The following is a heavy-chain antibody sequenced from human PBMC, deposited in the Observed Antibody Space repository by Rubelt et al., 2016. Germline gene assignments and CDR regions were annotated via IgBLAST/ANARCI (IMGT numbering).Heavy chain of an antibody. CDR3: ARASLGLPYKQGYCSGGSCYRYYYYMDV. J-gene: IGHJ6*03. CDR1: TFSSYS. CDR2: ISSSSSTI. D-gene: IGHD2-15*01. Sequence: TFSSYSMNWVRQAPGKGLEWVSYISSSSSTIYYADSVKGRFTISRDNAKNSLYLQMNSLRAEDTAVYYCARASLGLPYKQGYCSGGSCYRYYYYMDVWGKGTTVTVSS. V-gene: IGHV3-48*04.